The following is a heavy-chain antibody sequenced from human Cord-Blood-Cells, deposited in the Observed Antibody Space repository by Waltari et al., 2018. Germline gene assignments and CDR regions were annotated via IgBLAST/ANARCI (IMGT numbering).Heavy chain of an antibody. V-gene: IGHV3-53*01. Sequence: EVQLVESGGGLIQPGGSLRLSCAASGFTVSSHYMSWVRQAPGKGLEWFSVIYSGGSTYHADSVKGRFTISRDNSKNTLYLQMNSLRAEDTAVYYCARGGGRDMRDGYNDYWGQGTLVTVSS. J-gene: IGHJ4*02. CDR1: GFTVSSHY. CDR3: ARGGGRDMRDGYNDY. CDR2: IYSGGST. D-gene: IGHD5-12*01.